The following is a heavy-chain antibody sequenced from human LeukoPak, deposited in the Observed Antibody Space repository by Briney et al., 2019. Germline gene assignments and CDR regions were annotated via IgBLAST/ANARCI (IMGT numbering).Heavy chain of an antibody. CDR1: GYTFTSYG. CDR3: ARAKSVYNWNHGYYFDY. V-gene: IGHV1-18*01. D-gene: IGHD1-14*01. CDR2: ISAYNGNT. Sequence: GASVKVSCKASGYTFTSYGISWVRQAPGQGLEWMGWISAYNGNTNYAQKLQGRVTMTTDTSTSTAYMELRSLRSDDTAVYYCARAKSVYNWNHGYYFDYWGQGTLVTVSS. J-gene: IGHJ4*02.